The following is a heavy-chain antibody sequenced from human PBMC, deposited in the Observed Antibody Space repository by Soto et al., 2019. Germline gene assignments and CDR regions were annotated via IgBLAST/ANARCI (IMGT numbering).Heavy chain of an antibody. Sequence: ASLKVSCKASGYIFTSYYMHWVRQAPGQGLEWMGIINPSGGSTSYAQKFQGRVTMTMDTSTSTVYMELSSLRSEDTAVYYCARALRFVEWSPGYYSGMDVWGQGTTVTVSS. CDR3: ARALRFVEWSPGYYSGMDV. V-gene: IGHV1-46*01. CDR2: INPSGGST. J-gene: IGHJ6*02. D-gene: IGHD3-3*01. CDR1: GYIFTSYY.